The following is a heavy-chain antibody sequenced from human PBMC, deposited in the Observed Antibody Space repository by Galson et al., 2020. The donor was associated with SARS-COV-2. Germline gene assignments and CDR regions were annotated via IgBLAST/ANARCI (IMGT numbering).Heavy chain of an antibody. D-gene: IGHD6-25*01. CDR1: GGTFSSYA. CDR3: AKPAAAYYYYGMDV. Sequence: SVKVSCKASGGTFSSYAISWVRQAPGQGLEWMGGIIPILGIANYAQKFQGRVTITADKSTSTAYMELSSLRSEDTAEYYCAKPAAAYYYYGMDVWGQGTTVTVSS. V-gene: IGHV1-69*10. J-gene: IGHJ6*02. CDR2: IIPILGIA.